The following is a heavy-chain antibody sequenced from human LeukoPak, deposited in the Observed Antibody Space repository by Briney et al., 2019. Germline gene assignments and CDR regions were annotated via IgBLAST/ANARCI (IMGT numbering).Heavy chain of an antibody. D-gene: IGHD1-1*01. CDR3: ARGGHDPGIPFDI. V-gene: IGHV3-23*01. Sequence: PGGSLRLSCAASGFSVTNSAMSWVRQAPGKGLEGVSVISVSGGGTYYADSVKGRFTISRDNSKNTLYLQMDSLRAEDTAVYYCARGGHDPGIPFDIWGQGTMVTVSS. J-gene: IGHJ3*02. CDR2: ISVSGGGT. CDR1: GFSVTNSA.